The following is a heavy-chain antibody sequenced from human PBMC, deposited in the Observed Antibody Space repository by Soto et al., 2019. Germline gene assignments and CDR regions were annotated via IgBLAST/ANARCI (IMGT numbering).Heavy chain of an antibody. CDR3: AKGGDYGSGLFDP. D-gene: IGHD3-10*01. Sequence: EVHLLESGGGLVQPGGSLRLSCAASGFTFSRYAMSWVRQAPGKGLEWVSAISGSGGSTYYADSVKGRFTISRDNPKNTLYLQMNSLRAEDTAVYYCAKGGDYGSGLFDPWGLGTLVTVSS. CDR2: ISGSGGST. V-gene: IGHV3-23*01. J-gene: IGHJ5*02. CDR1: GFTFSRYA.